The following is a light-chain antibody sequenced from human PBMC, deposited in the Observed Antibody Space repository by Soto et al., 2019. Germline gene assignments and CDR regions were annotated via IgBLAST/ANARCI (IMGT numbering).Light chain of an antibody. V-gene: IGKV1-5*03. CDR1: QSINNW. J-gene: IGKJ4*01. CDR2: KAS. Sequence: DIQMTQSPSTLSASEGDRVTITCRASQSINNWLAWYQQKPGKAPKLLISKASNLKSGVPSRFSGTGSGTEFTLTISSLQPDDFASYYCQQYDCYPFTFGGGTKVEI. CDR3: QQYDCYPFT.